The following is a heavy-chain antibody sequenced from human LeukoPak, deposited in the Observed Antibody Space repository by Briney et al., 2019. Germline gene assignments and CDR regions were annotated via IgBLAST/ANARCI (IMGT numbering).Heavy chain of an antibody. V-gene: IGHV1-18*01. Sequence: ASVKVSCKASGYTFTSYGISWVRQAPGQGLEWMGWISAYNGNTNYAQKLQGRVTMTTDTSTSTAYMELRSLRSDDTAVYYCARTSADYGEVLFDYWGQGTLVTVSS. CDR3: ARTSADYGEVLFDY. J-gene: IGHJ4*02. CDR1: GYTFTSYG. CDR2: ISAYNGNT. D-gene: IGHD4/OR15-4a*01.